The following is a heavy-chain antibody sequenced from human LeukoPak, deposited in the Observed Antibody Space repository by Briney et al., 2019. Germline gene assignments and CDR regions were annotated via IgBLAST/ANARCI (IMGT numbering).Heavy chain of an antibody. Sequence: SVKVSCKASGYTFTSYAMHWVRQAPGQGLEWMGGIIPIFGTANYAQKFQGRVTITTDESTSTAYMELSSLRSEDTAVYYCAREGFREQLPSFWGQGTLVTVSS. CDR1: GYTFTSYA. J-gene: IGHJ4*02. CDR2: IIPIFGTA. V-gene: IGHV1-69*05. CDR3: AREGFREQLPSF. D-gene: IGHD3-10*01.